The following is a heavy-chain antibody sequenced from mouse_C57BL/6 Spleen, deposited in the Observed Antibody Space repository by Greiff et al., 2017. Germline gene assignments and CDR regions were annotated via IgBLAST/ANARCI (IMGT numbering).Heavy chain of an antibody. CDR3: ARGDYYGSSYYYYAMDY. CDR1: GFTFSDYG. Sequence: VQLQQSGGGLVKPGGSLKLSCAASGFTFSDYGMHWVRQAPEKGLEWVAYISSGSSTIYYADTVKGRFTISRDNAKNTLFLQMTSLRSEATAMYYCARGDYYGSSYYYYAMDYWGQGTSVTVSS. V-gene: IGHV5-17*01. J-gene: IGHJ4*01. CDR2: ISSGSSTI. D-gene: IGHD1-1*01.